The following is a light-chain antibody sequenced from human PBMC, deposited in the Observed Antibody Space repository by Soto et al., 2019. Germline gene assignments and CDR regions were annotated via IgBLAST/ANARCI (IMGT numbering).Light chain of an antibody. CDR2: LGS. Sequence: DVVMTQSPLSLPVTPGEPTSISCRSSQSLLHSNGDTYLDWYLQKPGQSPQLLIYLGSNRASGVPDRFSGSGSGTDFTLKISRVEAEDVGVYYCMQALQTPRTFGQGTKV. J-gene: IGKJ1*01. CDR3: MQALQTPRT. V-gene: IGKV2-28*01. CDR1: QSLLHSNGDTY.